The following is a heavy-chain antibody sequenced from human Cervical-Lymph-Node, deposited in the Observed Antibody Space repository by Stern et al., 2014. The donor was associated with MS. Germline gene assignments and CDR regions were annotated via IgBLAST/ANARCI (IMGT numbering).Heavy chain of an antibody. D-gene: IGHD3-16*01. CDR3: VRDSRHYDGGFYFDS. Sequence: QVQLVESGAEVKKPGSSVKVSCKASGGAFSSYAINWVRQAPGQGPEWMGGIIPIFGTANYAQKFQGRVTITADESTATAYMELSSLRSEDTAVYYCVRDSRHYDGGFYFDSWGQGTLVTVSS. CDR2: IIPIFGTA. V-gene: IGHV1-69*01. CDR1: GGAFSSYA. J-gene: IGHJ4*02.